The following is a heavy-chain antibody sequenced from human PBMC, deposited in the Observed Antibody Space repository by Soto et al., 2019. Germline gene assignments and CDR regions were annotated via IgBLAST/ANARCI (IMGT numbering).Heavy chain of an antibody. D-gene: IGHD3-3*01. Sequence: SETLSLTCTVSGGSISSGDYYWSWIRQPPGKGLEWIGYIYYSGSTYYNPSLESRVTISVDTSKNQFSLKLSSVTAADTAVYYCAREVITIFGVVINGIHDAFDIWGQGTMVTVSS. J-gene: IGHJ3*02. CDR1: GGSISSGDYY. V-gene: IGHV4-30-4*01. CDR3: AREVITIFGVVINGIHDAFDI. CDR2: IYYSGST.